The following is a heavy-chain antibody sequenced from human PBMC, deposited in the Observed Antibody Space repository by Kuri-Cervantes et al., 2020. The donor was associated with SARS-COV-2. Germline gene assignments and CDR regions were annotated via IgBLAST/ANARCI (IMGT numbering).Heavy chain of an antibody. D-gene: IGHD3-10*01. Sequence: GESLKISCAASGFTFSSYSMNWVRQAPGKGREWVSSISSSSSYIYYADSVKGRFTISRDNAKNSLYLQMNNLRAEDTAVYYCARVRGVGYWGQGTLVTVSS. CDR3: ARVRGVGY. CDR1: GFTFSSYS. J-gene: IGHJ4*02. V-gene: IGHV3-21*01. CDR2: ISSSSSYI.